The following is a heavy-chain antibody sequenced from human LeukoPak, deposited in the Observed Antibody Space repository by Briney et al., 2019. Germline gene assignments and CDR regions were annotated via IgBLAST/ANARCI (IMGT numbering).Heavy chain of an antibody. D-gene: IGHD4-23*01. CDR3: AKDRSGTTVVKTLDY. Sequence: GGSLRLSCAASGFTFSGTWMHWVRQAPGKGLEWVSAISGSGGSTYYADSVKGRFTISRDNSKNTLYLQMNSLRAEDTAVYYCAKDRSGTTVVKTLDYWGQGTLVTVSS. CDR1: GFTFSGTW. V-gene: IGHV3-23*01. J-gene: IGHJ4*02. CDR2: ISGSGGST.